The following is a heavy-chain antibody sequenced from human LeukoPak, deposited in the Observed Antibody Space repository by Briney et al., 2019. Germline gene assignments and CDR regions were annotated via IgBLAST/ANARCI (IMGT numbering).Heavy chain of an antibody. D-gene: IGHD3-10*01. CDR2: INTYNGNT. J-gene: IGHJ4*02. Sequence: ASVKVSCKASGGTFSSYAISRVRQAPGQGLEWMGWINTYNGNTNYAQKFQGRVTMTTDTSTTTAYMELRSLRSDDTAVYYCVRDDLVRGPGYWGQGTLVTVSS. CDR3: VRDDLVRGPGY. CDR1: GGTFSSYA. V-gene: IGHV1-18*01.